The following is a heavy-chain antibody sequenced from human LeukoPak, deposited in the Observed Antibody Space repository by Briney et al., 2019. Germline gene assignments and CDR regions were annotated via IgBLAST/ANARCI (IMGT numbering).Heavy chain of an antibody. Sequence: SETLSLTCTVSGDSIGSGDHYWSWIRQTPGKGLEWIGYIYSSGTTYFNPSLKSRLSMSVDKSTNQISLDLTSVTAADTAVYFCARATYSGYDAPDYWGQGTLVTVSS. J-gene: IGHJ4*02. CDR3: ARATYSGYDAPDY. V-gene: IGHV4-30-4*01. D-gene: IGHD5-12*01. CDR1: GDSIGSGDHY. CDR2: IYSSGTT.